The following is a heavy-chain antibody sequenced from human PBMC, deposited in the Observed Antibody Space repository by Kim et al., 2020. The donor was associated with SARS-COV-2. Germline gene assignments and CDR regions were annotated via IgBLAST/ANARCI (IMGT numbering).Heavy chain of an antibody. J-gene: IGHJ4*02. CDR2: K. D-gene: IGHD1-26*01. V-gene: IGHV3-30*01. Sequence: KYYADSVKGRFTISRDNSKNTLYLQMNSLRAEDTAVYYCARVRSYSFHDYWGQGTLVTVSS. CDR3: ARVRSYSFHDY.